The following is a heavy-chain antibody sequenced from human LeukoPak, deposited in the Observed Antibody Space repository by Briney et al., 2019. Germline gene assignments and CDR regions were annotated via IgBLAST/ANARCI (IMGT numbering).Heavy chain of an antibody. CDR1: GFIFSSYA. CDR3: AKAFTPLAYNWFDP. V-gene: IGHV3-30-3*01. J-gene: IGHJ5*02. Sequence: GGSLRLSCAASGFIFSSYAMHWVRQAPGKGLEWVAVISYDGSNKYYADSVKGRFTISRDNSKNTLYLQMNSLRAEDTAVYYCAKAFTPLAYNWFDPWGQGTLVTVSS. CDR2: ISYDGSNK.